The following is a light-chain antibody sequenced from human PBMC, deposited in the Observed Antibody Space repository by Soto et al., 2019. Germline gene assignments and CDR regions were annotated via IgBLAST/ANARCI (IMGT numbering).Light chain of an antibody. CDR3: QQYATSPPRT. CDR1: QSVDSRY. Sequence: EIVLTQSPGTLSLSPGERATLSCGASQSVDSRYLAWYQQKPGQAPRLLIFGTSNRAAGIPDRFIGGGSGTDFTLTISRLETEDFGVYYCQQYATSPPRTFGQGTKVDIK. CDR2: GTS. J-gene: IGKJ1*01. V-gene: IGKV3-20*01.